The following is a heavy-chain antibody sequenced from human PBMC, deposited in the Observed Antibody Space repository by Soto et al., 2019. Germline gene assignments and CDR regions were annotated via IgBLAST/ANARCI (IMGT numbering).Heavy chain of an antibody. V-gene: IGHV1-58*01. CDR3: GADDMTTFI. J-gene: IGHJ4*02. CDR2: IVVGSGNT. D-gene: IGHD1-1*01. Sequence: SVKGSCKASGFTFPSSAVQWVRQARGQRLEWIGWIVVGSGNTNSAQKFQERVTFTRDMSTSTVYMELSSLKFEDTAVYYRGADDMTTFIWGRGTLVTVSS. CDR1: GFTFPSSA.